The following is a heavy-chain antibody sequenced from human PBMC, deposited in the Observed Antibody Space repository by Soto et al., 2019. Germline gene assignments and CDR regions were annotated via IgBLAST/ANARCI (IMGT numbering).Heavy chain of an antibody. CDR2: ISTSGETT. D-gene: IGHD4-17*01. V-gene: IGHV3-23*01. Sequence: EVQLLESGGGLIQPGGSLRLSCAASGFTFGAYAMNWVRRAPGKGLEWVSSISTSGETTYYADSVKGRFTISRDNSYNTLLLQMDSLRVDDAAMYYCAKDQYGSGDYGRFDFWGQGSLVTVSS. CDR1: GFTFGAYA. CDR3: AKDQYGSGDYGRFDF. J-gene: IGHJ4*02.